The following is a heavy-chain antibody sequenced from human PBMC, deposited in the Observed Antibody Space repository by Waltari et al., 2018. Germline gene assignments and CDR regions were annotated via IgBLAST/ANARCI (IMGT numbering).Heavy chain of an antibody. CDR3: ARAAVRYFDLLFDY. CDR1: GFTFSSYW. V-gene: IGHV3-74*01. CDR2: INSDGSST. Sequence: EVQLVESGGGLVQPGGSLRLSCAASGFTFSSYWMHWVRQAPGKGLVWVSRINSDGSSTSYADSVKGRFTISRDNAKNTLYLQMNSLRAEDTAVYYCARAAVRYFDLLFDYWGQGTLVTVSS. D-gene: IGHD3-9*01. J-gene: IGHJ4*02.